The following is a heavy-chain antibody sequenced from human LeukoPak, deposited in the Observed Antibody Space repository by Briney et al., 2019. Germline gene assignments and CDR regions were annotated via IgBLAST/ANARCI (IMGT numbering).Heavy chain of an antibody. CDR3: ARDIGVGGTVGIPDY. CDR1: GFTFSGHA. Sequence: GGSLILSCAASGFTFSGHAMHWVRQAPGKGLECVAAISNDGNNNHHTDSVKGRFTISRDNSKNTLYLQMSSLRTEDTAVYYCARDIGVGGTVGIPDYWGQGTLVTVSS. CDR2: ISNDGNNN. J-gene: IGHJ4*02. V-gene: IGHV3-30-3*01. D-gene: IGHD6-19*01.